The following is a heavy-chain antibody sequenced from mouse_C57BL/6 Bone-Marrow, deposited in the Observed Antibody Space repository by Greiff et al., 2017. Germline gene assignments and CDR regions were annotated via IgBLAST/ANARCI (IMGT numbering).Heavy chain of an antibody. J-gene: IGHJ3*01. D-gene: IGHD2-5*01. CDR2: ISDGGSYT. CDR1: GFTFSSYA. CDR3: ARDPHYSNYERFAY. V-gene: IGHV5-4*01. Sequence: EVKLVESGGGLVKPGGSLTLSCAASGFTFSSYAMSWVRQTPGKRLEWVATISDGGSYTYYPDNVKGRFTISRDNAKNNLYLQMSHLKSEDTAMYYCARDPHYSNYERFAYWGQGTLVTVSA.